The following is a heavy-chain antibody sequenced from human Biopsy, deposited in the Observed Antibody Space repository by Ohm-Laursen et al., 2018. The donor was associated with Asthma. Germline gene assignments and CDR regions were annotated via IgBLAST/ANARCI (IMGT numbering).Heavy chain of an antibody. D-gene: IGHD5-12*01. J-gene: IGHJ6*02. CDR2: IIPIFGPT. V-gene: IGHV1-69*15. CDR1: GDSFSNYA. CDR3: ARGYSGSDRIVYYYSGLEV. Sequence: SSVNVSCKASGDSFSNYAISWVRQAPGQGLEWMGRIIPIFGPTNYAQKFQGRVTISADDSTSTAYMELSSLSSEDTAVYYCARGYSGSDRIVYYYSGLEVWGQGTTITVSS.